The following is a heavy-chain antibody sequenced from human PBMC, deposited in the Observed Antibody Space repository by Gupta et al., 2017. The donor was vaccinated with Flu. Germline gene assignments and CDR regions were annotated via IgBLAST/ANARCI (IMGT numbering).Heavy chain of an antibody. D-gene: IGHD3-10*01. V-gene: IGHV4-34*01. Sequence: QVQLQQWGAGLLKPSETLSLTCAVYGGSFSGYYWSWIRQPPGKGLEWIGEINHSGSTNYNPSLKSRVTISVDTSKNQFSLKLSSVTAADTAVYYCARGLGSGSYTMDVWGQGTTVTVSS. CDR3: ARGLGSGSYTMDV. J-gene: IGHJ6*02. CDR1: GGSFSGYY. CDR2: INHSGST.